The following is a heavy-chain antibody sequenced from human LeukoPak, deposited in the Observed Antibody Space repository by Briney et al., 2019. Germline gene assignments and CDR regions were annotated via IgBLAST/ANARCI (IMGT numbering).Heavy chain of an antibody. Sequence: PSETLSLTCTVSGGSISSYYWSWIRQPPGKGLEWIGYIYYSGSTNYNPSLKSRVTISVDTSKNQFSLKLSSVTAADTAVYYCAAEESYYDYVWGSYSYWGQGTLVTVSS. V-gene: IGHV4-59*01. J-gene: IGHJ4*02. D-gene: IGHD3-16*01. CDR2: IYYSGST. CDR1: GGSISSYY. CDR3: AAEESYYDYVWGSYSY.